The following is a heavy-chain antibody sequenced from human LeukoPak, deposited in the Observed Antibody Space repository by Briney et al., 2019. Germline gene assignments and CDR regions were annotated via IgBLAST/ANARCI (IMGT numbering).Heavy chain of an antibody. CDR3: AKDRPNYYGSNGHYYKLNGDC. CDR1: RFTFSSYA. J-gene: IGHJ4*02. CDR2: ITSSGAAT. Sequence: GGSLGLSCAASRFTFSSYAMSWVRQAPGKGLEWVSSITSSGAATYYADSVKGRFTISRDNSDNTLYLQMNSLRAEDTAVYYCAKDRPNYYGSNGHYYKLNGDCWGQGTLVTVSS. V-gene: IGHV3-23*01. D-gene: IGHD3-22*01.